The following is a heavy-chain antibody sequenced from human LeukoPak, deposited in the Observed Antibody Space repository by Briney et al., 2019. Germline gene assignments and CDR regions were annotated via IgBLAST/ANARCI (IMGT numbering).Heavy chain of an antibody. CDR3: ARVPGMYYYDSSGYGGFDY. D-gene: IGHD3-22*01. CDR2: INPSGGST. J-gene: IGHJ4*02. V-gene: IGHV1-46*01. Sequence: GASVKVSCKASGYTFTSYYTHWVRQAPGQGLEWMGIINPSGGSTSYAQKFQGRVTMTRDTSTSTVYMELSSLRSEDTAVYYCARVPGMYYYDSSGYGGFDYWGQGTLVTVSS. CDR1: GYTFTSYY.